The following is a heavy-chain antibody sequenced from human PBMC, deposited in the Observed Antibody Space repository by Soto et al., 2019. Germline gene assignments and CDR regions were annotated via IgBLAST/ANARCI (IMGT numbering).Heavy chain of an antibody. CDR1: GYTFTSYY. Sequence: ASVKVSCKASGYTFTSYYMHWLRQAPGQGLEWMGVIDPRCGSASSAQTFQGSVTPPRDTSTSTVYMELSSLRSEDTAVYYCARLAYCSGGSCYPIYYGMDVWGQGTTLTVSS. D-gene: IGHD2-15*01. CDR3: ARLAYCSGGSCYPIYYGMDV. V-gene: IGHV1-46*01. CDR2: IDPRCGSA. J-gene: IGHJ6*02.